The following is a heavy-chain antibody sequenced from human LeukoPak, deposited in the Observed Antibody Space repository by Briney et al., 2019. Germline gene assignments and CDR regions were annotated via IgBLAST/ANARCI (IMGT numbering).Heavy chain of an antibody. V-gene: IGHV3-74*01. CDR1: GFTFSTYW. CDR3: AKEGPYSSGWVDY. CDR2: LNSDGSTT. Sequence: GGSLRLSCAASGFTFSTYWMHWVRQAPGKGLVWVSRLNSDGSTTSYADSVKGRFTSSRDNAKNTLYLQMNSLRAEDTAVYYCAKEGPYSSGWVDYWGQGTLVTVSS. J-gene: IGHJ4*02. D-gene: IGHD6-19*01.